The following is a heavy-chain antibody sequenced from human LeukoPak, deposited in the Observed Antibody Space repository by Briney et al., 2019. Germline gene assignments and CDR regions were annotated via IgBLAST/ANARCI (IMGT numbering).Heavy chain of an antibody. CDR3: ARGGNYYDSSGYWRI. D-gene: IGHD3-22*01. CDR1: GFTFSNYW. J-gene: IGHJ3*02. V-gene: IGHV3-7*02. CDR2: IKEDGSQK. Sequence: GGALRLSCVASGFTFSNYWMSWVRQAPGKGLEWVANIKEDGSQKYYVDSVKGRFTISRDNAKNSLYLQMNSLRAEDTAVYYCARGGNYYDSSGYWRIWGQGTMVTVSS.